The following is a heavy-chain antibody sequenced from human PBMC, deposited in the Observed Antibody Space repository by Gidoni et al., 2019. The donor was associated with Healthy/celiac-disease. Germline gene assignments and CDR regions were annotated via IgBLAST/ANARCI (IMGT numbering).Heavy chain of an antibody. CDR1: GFTFSSYW. CDR3: ASFSSGWYGGDY. J-gene: IGHJ4*02. V-gene: IGHV3-74*01. D-gene: IGHD6-19*01. CDR2: INSDGSST. Sequence: EVQLVESGGGLVQPGGSLRLSCAAHGFTFSSYWMHWVRQAPGKGLVWVSRINSDGSSTSYADSVKGRFTISRDNAKNTLYLQMNSLRAEDTAVYYCASFSSGWYGGDYWGQGTLVTVSS.